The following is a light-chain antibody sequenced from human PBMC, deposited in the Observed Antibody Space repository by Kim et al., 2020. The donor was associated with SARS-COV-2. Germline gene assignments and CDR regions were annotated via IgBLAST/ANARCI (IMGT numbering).Light chain of an antibody. Sequence: PGERDTLSCRASQSVSSHLAWYLQKPGQAPRLLIYDASNRATGIPARFSGSGSGTDVTLTISSLEPEEFAVYYCQQRSNWPPGLTFGGGTKVDIK. CDR2: DAS. CDR3: QQRSNWPPGLT. CDR1: QSVSSH. J-gene: IGKJ4*01. V-gene: IGKV3-11*01.